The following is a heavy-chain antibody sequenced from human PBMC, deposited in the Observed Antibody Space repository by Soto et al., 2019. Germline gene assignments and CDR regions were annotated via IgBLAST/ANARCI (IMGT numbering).Heavy chain of an antibody. J-gene: IGHJ4*02. Sequence: ASVKVSCKASGYTFTSYYMHWVRQAPGQGLEWMGIINPSGGSTSYAQKFQGRVTMTRDTSTSTVYMELSSLRSEDTAVYYCARGGNIVVVPAAMPEDYWGQGTLVTVSS. CDR1: GYTFTSYY. CDR2: INPSGGST. CDR3: ARGGNIVVVPAAMPEDY. V-gene: IGHV1-46*01. D-gene: IGHD2-2*01.